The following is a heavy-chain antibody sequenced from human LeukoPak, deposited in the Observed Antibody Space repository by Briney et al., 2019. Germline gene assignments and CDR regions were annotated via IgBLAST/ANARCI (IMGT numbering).Heavy chain of an antibody. J-gene: IGHJ3*02. D-gene: IGHD3-10*01. CDR2: IYSGDST. Sequence: QTGGSLRLSCEASGFTVSSNYMSWVRQAPGKGLEWVSVIYSGDSTYYADSVKGRFTISRDNSKNTLYLQMNSLRAEDTAVYYCAGGAGPSKDAFDIWGQGTMVTVSS. CDR1: GFTVSSNY. CDR3: AGGAGPSKDAFDI. V-gene: IGHV3-53*01.